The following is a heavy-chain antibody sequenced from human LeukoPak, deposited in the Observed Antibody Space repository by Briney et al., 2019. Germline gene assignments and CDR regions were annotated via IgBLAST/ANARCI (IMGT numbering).Heavy chain of an antibody. D-gene: IGHD5-18*01. Sequence: VASVKVSCKASGYTFTSYGISWVRQAPGHGLEWIGWISAYNGNTNYAQKLQGRVTMTTDTSTSTAYMELRSLRSDDTAVYYCARDSSDGYGHPFDYWGQGTLVTVSS. V-gene: IGHV1-18*04. J-gene: IGHJ4*02. CDR3: ARDSSDGYGHPFDY. CDR1: GYTFTSYG. CDR2: ISAYNGNT.